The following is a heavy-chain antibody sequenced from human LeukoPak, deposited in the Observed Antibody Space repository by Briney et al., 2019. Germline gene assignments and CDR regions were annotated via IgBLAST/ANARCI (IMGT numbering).Heavy chain of an antibody. CDR1: GFTFSSYG. CDR2: ISSRSSYI. D-gene: IGHD4-11*01. CDR3: ARGGHSDYFDAFDI. Sequence: GGSLRLSCAASGFTFSSYGMNWVRQAPGKGLEWVSSISSRSSYIYYADSVKGRFTISRDNAKNSLYLQMNSLRAEDTAVYYCARGGHSDYFDAFDIWGQGTMVTVSS. V-gene: IGHV3-21*01. J-gene: IGHJ3*02.